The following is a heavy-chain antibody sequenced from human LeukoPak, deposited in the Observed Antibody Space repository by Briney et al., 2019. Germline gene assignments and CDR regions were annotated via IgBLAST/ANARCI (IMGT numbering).Heavy chain of an antibody. CDR3: ARGLMNSSGWYLQH. V-gene: IGHV3-30-3*01. Sequence: GGSLRLSCAATGFTFSSYAMHWVRQAPGKGLEWVAVISYDGSNKYYADSVKGRFTISRDNSKNTLYLQMNSLRAEDTAVYYCARGLMNSSGWYLQHWGQGTLVTVSS. CDR2: ISYDGSNK. D-gene: IGHD6-19*01. CDR1: GFTFSSYA. J-gene: IGHJ1*01.